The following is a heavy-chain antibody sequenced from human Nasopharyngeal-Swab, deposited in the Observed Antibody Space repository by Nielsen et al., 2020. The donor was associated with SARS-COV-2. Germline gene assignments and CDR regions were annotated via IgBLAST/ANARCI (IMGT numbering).Heavy chain of an antibody. J-gene: IGHJ6*03. CDR1: GGSISSSNW. CDR3: ARILTLEWLKGYYYMDV. Sequence: SETLSPICAVSGGSISSSNWWRWVRQPPGKGLEWIGEIYHSGSTNYNPSLKSRVTISVDKSKNQFSLKLSSVTAADTAVYYCARILTLEWLKGYYYMDVWGKGTTVTVSS. D-gene: IGHD3-3*01. V-gene: IGHV4-4*02. CDR2: IYHSGST.